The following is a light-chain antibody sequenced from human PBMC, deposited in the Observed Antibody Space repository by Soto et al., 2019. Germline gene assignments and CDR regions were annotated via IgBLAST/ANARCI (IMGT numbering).Light chain of an antibody. V-gene: IGKV1-12*01. CDR3: QQANSFPYT. CDR1: QGTSSR. J-gene: IGKJ2*01. Sequence: DIQMTQSPSSVSASVGDRVTITCRASQGTSSRLAWYQQKPGKAPTLLIYAASSLQSGVPSRFSGSGSGTDFTLTISSLQPEDFATYYCQQANSFPYTFGQGTKLEIK. CDR2: AAS.